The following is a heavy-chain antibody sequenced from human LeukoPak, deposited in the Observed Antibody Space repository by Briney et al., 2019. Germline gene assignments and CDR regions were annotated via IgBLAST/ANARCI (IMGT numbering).Heavy chain of an antibody. CDR2: ISSSSSYI. J-gene: IGHJ4*02. V-gene: IGHV3-21*01. D-gene: IGHD3-16*02. CDR3: ARDRYDYVWGSYRYDSSY. CDR1: GFTFSSYS. Sequence: GGSLRLSCAASGFTFSSYSMNWVRQAPGKGLEWVSSISSSSSYIYHADSVKGRFTISRDNAKNSLYLQMNSLRAEDTAVYYCARDRYDYVWGSYRYDSSYWGQGTLVTVSS.